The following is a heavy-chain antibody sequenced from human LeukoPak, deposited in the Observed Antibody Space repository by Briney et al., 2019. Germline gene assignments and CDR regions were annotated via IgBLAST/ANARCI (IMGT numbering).Heavy chain of an antibody. CDR3: ARQTYYYDSSGYYYFDY. J-gene: IGHJ4*02. Sequence: GESLKISCKGSGYKFPTYWIGWVRQMPGKGLEWMGIIYPGDSDTRYSPSFQGQATISADKSISTAYLQWSSLKASDTAMYYCARQTYYYDSSGYYYFDYWGQGTLVTVSS. CDR2: IYPGDSDT. D-gene: IGHD3-22*01. V-gene: IGHV5-51*01. CDR1: GYKFPTYW.